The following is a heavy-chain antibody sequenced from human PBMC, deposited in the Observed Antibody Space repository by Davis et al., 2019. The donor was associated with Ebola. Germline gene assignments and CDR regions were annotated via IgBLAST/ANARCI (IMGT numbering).Heavy chain of an antibody. J-gene: IGHJ5*02. V-gene: IGHV3-11*04. CDR3: ARERIAHRNWFDP. D-gene: IGHD6-13*01. CDR2: ISSSGSTI. Sequence: GESLKISCAASGFTFSDYYMSWIRQAPGKGLEWVSYISSSGSTIYYADSVKGRFTISRDNSKNTLYLQMNSLRAEDTAVYYCARERIAHRNWFDPWGQGTLVTVSS. CDR1: GFTFSDYY.